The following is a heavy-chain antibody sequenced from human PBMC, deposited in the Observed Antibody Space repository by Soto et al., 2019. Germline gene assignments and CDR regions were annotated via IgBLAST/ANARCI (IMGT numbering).Heavy chain of an antibody. CDR2: ISWNSGSI. CDR3: AKGAGYSGGWHFDY. Sequence: EVQLVESGGGLVQPGRSLRLSCVGSGFIFDDYAMHWVRQAPGKGLEWVSGISWNSGSIGYADSVKGRFTISRDNAKNSLYLQMNSLRAEDTALYYCAKGAGYSGGWHFDYWGQGTLVTVSS. J-gene: IGHJ4*02. D-gene: IGHD6-19*01. CDR1: GFIFDDYA. V-gene: IGHV3-9*01.